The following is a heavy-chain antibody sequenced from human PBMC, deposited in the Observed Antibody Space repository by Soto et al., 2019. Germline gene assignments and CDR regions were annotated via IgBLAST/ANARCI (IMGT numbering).Heavy chain of an antibody. J-gene: IGHJ3*02. CDR2: INPSGGST. D-gene: IGHD3-22*01. CDR3: ARETPRGYYDSSGYPTYAFDI. Sequence: SVKVSCKASGYTLTSYYMHWVRQAPGQGLEWMGIINPSGGSTSYAQKFQGRVTMTRDTSTSTVYMELSSLRSEDTAVYYCARETPRGYYDSSGYPTYAFDIWGQGTMVTVSS. V-gene: IGHV1-46*01. CDR1: GYTLTSYY.